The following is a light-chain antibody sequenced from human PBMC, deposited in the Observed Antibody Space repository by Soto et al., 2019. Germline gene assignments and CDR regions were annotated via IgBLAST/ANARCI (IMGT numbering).Light chain of an antibody. J-gene: IGKJ1*01. V-gene: IGKV1-5*03. CDR2: KAS. Sequence: DIQMTQSPSTLSASVGDRVTITCRASQSISVWLASYQQKAGKAPNLLIYKASRLESGVPSRFSGSGSETDFTLTISGLQPGDSATYYCQHYNSYSPTFGQWTKVEVK. CDR3: QHYNSYSPT. CDR1: QSISVW.